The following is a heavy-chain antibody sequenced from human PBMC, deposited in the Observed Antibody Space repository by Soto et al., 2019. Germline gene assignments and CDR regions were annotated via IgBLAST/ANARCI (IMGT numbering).Heavy chain of an antibody. J-gene: IGHJ4*02. CDR3: AKANMVRGVSPYFDY. D-gene: IGHD3-10*01. Sequence: PGGSLRLSCAASGFTFSSYAMSWVRQAPGKGLEWVSAISGSGGSTYYADSVKGRFTISRDNSKNTLYLQMNSLRAEDTAVYYCAKANMVRGVSPYFDYWGQGTLVTVSS. CDR2: ISGSGGST. V-gene: IGHV3-23*01. CDR1: GFTFSSYA.